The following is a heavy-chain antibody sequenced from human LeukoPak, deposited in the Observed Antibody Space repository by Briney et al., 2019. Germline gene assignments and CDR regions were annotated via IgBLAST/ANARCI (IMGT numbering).Heavy chain of an antibody. J-gene: IGHJ4*02. CDR3: ARGRYSGSYLLDY. CDR1: GYTFTGYY. V-gene: IGHV1-2*02. CDR2: INPNRGGT. D-gene: IGHD1-26*01. Sequence: ASVKVSCKASGYTFTGYYMHWVRQAPGQGLEWMGWINPNRGGTNYAQKFQGRVTMTRDTSISTAYMELSRLRSDDTAVYYCARGRYSGSYLLDYWGQGTLVTVSS.